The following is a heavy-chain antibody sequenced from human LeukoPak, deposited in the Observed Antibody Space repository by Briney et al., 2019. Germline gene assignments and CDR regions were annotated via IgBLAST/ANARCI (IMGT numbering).Heavy chain of an antibody. J-gene: IGHJ4*02. CDR2: IYYSGST. V-gene: IGHV4-39*07. Sequence: SETLSLTCAVYGGSFSSYYWGWIRQPPGKGVEWVGSIYYSGSTYYNPSLKSRVTISVDTSKNQFSLKLSSVTAADTAVYYCARDQTGPWGYWGQGTLVTVSS. CDR3: ARDQTGPWGY. D-gene: IGHD7-27*01. CDR1: GGSFSSYY.